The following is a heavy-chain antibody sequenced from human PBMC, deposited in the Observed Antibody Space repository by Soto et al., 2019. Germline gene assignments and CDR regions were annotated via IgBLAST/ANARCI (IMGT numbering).Heavy chain of an antibody. V-gene: IGHV1-69*01. CDR1: EGTFSSYA. CDR2: IIPIFGTA. CDR3: ARGRSGQWLAAEYFQH. J-gene: IGHJ1*01. D-gene: IGHD6-19*01. Sequence: QVQLVQSGAEVKKPGSSVKVSCKASEGTFSSYAISWVRQAPGQGLEWMGGIIPIFGTANYAQKFQGRVTITADESTSTAYMELSSLRSEDTAVYYCARGRSGQWLAAEYFQHWGQGTLVTVSS.